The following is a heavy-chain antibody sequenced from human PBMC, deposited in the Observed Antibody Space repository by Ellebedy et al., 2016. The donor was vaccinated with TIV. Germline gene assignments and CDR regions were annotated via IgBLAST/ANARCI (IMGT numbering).Heavy chain of an antibody. Sequence: GESLKIPCAASGFTFNSYAMHWVRHAPGKGLEWVAIISYDGGNKFYADSVKGRFTISRDNSKNTLYLQMNGLRAEDTAVYYCARPFLMVDAPFDYWGQGTLVTVSS. CDR3: ARPFLMVDAPFDY. J-gene: IGHJ4*02. CDR2: ISYDGGNK. CDR1: GFTFNSYA. V-gene: IGHV3-30-3*01. D-gene: IGHD2-8*01.